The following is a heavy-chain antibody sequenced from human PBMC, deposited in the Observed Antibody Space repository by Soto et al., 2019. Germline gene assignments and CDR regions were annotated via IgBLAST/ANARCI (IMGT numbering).Heavy chain of an antibody. Sequence: SETLSLTCTISSVSINSGSYYWGWIRQPPGKGLEWIGVINYSGTTYTNPSLRSQVAISLDTSKNHFSLTLSSVTAADTAVYYCARGPSGDKVHYWGQGALVTVSS. CDR1: SVSINSGSYY. CDR2: INYSGTT. CDR3: ARGPSGDKVHY. D-gene: IGHD7-27*01. J-gene: IGHJ4*02. V-gene: IGHV4-39*02.